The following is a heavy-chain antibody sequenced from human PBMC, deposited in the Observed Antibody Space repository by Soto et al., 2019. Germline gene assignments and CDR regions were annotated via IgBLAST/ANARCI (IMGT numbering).Heavy chain of an antibody. V-gene: IGHV1-69*13. J-gene: IGHJ6*02. CDR1: GGTFSSYA. CDR3: ARVARSSPRVYYYGMDV. Sequence: SVKVSCKASGGTFSSYAISWVRQAPGQGLEWMGGIIPIFGTANYAQKFQGRVTITADESTSTAYMELSSLRSEDTAVYYCARVARSSPRVYYYGMDVWGQGTTVTVSS. D-gene: IGHD2-2*01. CDR2: IIPIFGTA.